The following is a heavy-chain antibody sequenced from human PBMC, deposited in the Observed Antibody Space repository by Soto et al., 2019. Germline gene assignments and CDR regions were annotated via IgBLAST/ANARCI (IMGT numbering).Heavy chain of an antibody. V-gene: IGHV4-39*01. CDR2: IYHSGST. Sequence: PSETLSLTCTVSGGSLISSSYYWVWIRQPPGKGLEWIGSIYHSGSTYYNPSLKSRVTISVDTSKNQFSLTLSSVPAADTAVYYCARRQDYYDSSGYYNDAFDIWGQGTMVTVSS. D-gene: IGHD3-22*01. CDR1: GGSLISSSYY. CDR3: ARRQDYYDSSGYYNDAFDI. J-gene: IGHJ3*02.